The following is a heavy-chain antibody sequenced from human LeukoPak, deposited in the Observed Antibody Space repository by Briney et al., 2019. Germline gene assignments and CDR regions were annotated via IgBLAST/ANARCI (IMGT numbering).Heavy chain of an antibody. V-gene: IGHV4-34*01. CDR3: ARGRGFDY. CDR2: INHSGST. J-gene: IGHJ4*02. CDR1: GGSFSGYY. D-gene: IGHD3-10*01. Sequence: PSGTLSLTCAVYGGSFSGYYWSWIRQPPGKGLEWIGEINHSGSTNYNPSLKSRVTISVDTSKNQFSLKLSSVTAADTAVYYCARGRGFDYWGQGTLVTVSS.